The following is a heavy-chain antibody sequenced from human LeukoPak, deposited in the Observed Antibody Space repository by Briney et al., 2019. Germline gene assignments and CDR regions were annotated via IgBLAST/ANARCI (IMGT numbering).Heavy chain of an antibody. CDR1: GFTFSSYG. J-gene: IGHJ4*02. D-gene: IGHD1-20*01. V-gene: IGHV3-33*01. Sequence: PGGSLRLSCAASGFTFSSYGMHWVRQAPGKGPEWVAVIWYDGSNKYYADSVKGRFTISRDNSKNTLYLQMNSLRAEDTAVYYCAREMPDNWNPPDYWGQGTLVTVSS. CDR3: AREMPDNWNPPDY. CDR2: IWYDGSNK.